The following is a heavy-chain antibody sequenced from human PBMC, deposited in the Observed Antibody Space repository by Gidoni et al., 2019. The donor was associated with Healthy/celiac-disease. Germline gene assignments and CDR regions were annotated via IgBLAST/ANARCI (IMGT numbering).Heavy chain of an antibody. V-gene: IGHV4-30-4*01. CDR3: ARDSIYSGSYAPFDY. D-gene: IGHD1-26*01. Sequence: QVQLQESGPGLVKPSQTLSLTCTVPGGSISSGDYYWSWIRQPPGKGLEWIGYIYYSGSTYYNPSLKSRVTISVDTSKNQFSLKLSSVTAADTAVYYCARDSIYSGSYAPFDYWGQGTLVTVSS. J-gene: IGHJ4*02. CDR2: IYYSGST. CDR1: GGSISSGDYY.